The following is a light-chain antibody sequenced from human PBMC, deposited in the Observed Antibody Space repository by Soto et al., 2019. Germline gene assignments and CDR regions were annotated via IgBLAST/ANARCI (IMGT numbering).Light chain of an antibody. V-gene: IGKV3-15*01. J-gene: IGKJ2*01. CDR2: SAS. CDR3: QQGHNWPLT. CDR1: QSISTE. Sequence: DIAMTQSPSTLSVSPGERATLSCRASQSISTELAWYQQIPGQPPRLLIYSASTVHTGVPARITGSGSGSEFTLTISGLQSEDFAIYYWQQGHNWPLTFGQGTRLEI.